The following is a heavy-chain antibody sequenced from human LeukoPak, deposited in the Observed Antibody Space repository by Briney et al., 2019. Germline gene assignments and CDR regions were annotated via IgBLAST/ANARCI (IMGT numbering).Heavy chain of an antibody. CDR2: IQNDEIDK. D-gene: IGHD4-23*01. V-gene: IGHV3-30*02. CDR1: GFTFSSYG. Sequence: GGSLRLSCAASGFTFSSYGMHWVRQAPGKGLEWVAFIQNDEIDKFYADSVNGRFTISRDNSKNTLYLQMNSLRAEDTAVYYCAKERKLLPFDCWGQGTLVTVSS. J-gene: IGHJ4*02. CDR3: AKERKLLPFDC.